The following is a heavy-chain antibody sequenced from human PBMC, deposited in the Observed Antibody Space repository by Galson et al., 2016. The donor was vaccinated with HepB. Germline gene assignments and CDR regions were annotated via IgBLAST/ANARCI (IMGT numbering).Heavy chain of an antibody. V-gene: IGHV1-18*03. D-gene: IGHD3-22*01. CDR1: GYTFTSYG. CDR3: ARDRRYYYDHSDMRPQAFDI. CDR2: ISGYNGNT. Sequence: SVKVSCKASGYTFTSYGISWVRQAPGQGLEWMGWISGYNGNTKYAQKPQGRVTMTTDTPTSTAYMELRSLRSDDMAVYYCARDRRYYYDHSDMRPQAFDIWGQGTMVTVSS. J-gene: IGHJ3*02.